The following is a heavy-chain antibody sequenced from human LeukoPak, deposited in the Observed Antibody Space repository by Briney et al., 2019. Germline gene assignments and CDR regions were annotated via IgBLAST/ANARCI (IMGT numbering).Heavy chain of an antibody. J-gene: IGHJ6*03. CDR3: ARVGITMGGDYTKYYYMDV. V-gene: IGHV1-2*02. Sequence: GASVKVSCKASGYTFTGYYMHWVRQAPGQELEWMGWINPNSGGTNYAQKFQGRVTMTRDTSISTAYMELSRLRSDDTAVYYCARVGITMGGDYTKYYYMDVWGKGTTVTISS. CDR1: GYTFTGYY. CDR2: INPNSGGT. D-gene: IGHD4-17*01.